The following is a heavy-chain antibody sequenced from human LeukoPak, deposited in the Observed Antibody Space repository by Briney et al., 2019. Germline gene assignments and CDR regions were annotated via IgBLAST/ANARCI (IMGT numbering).Heavy chain of an antibody. CDR3: ASGRKRGAFDI. Sequence: PGGSLRLSCAASGFTFSSYAMSWVRQAPGKGLEWVSVIYSGGSTYYADSVKGRFTFSRHNSKNTLYLQMNSLRAEDTAVYYCASGRKRGAFDIWGQGTMVTVSS. D-gene: IGHD1-1*01. CDR1: GFTFSSYA. CDR2: IYSGGST. V-gene: IGHV3-53*04. J-gene: IGHJ3*02.